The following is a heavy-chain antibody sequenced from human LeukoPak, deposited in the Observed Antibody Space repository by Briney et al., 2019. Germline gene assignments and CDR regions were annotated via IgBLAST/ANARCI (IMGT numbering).Heavy chain of an antibody. Sequence: SETLSLTCTLSVYSPSSVYSWAWIRRPPGKGRGWIGRIFNTGSTYNTPSLKSRATIAVDTSKNQLSLKRNSVTAADTAVYYCAREGPMVRGVNYRIRGLIDYWGQGTLVTVSS. V-gene: IGHV4-38-2*02. CDR3: AREGPMVRGVNYRIRGLIDY. D-gene: IGHD3-10*01. CDR1: VYSPSSVYS. CDR2: IFNTGST. J-gene: IGHJ4*02.